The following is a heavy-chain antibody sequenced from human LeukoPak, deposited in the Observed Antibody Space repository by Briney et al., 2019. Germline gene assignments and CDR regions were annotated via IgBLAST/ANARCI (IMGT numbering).Heavy chain of an antibody. CDR1: GGSISSYY. CDR2: IYYSGST. CDR3: ARDFGSSGYIDY. D-gene: IGHD3-22*01. J-gene: IGHJ4*02. Sequence: PETLSLTCTVSGGSISSYYWSWIRQPPGKGLEWVGYIYYSGSTNYNPSLKSRVTISVDTSKNQFSLKLSSVTAADTAVYYCARDFGSSGYIDYWGQGTLVTVSS. V-gene: IGHV4-59*01.